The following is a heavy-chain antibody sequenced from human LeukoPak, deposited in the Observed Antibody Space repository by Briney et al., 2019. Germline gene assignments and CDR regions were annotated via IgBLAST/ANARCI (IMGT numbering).Heavy chain of an antibody. Sequence: SETLSLTCTVSGGSISSSSYYWGWIRQPPGKGLEWIGRIYYSGRTYYNPSLKIRVTISVDTSKNQFSLKLSSVTAADTAVYYCARYQLLLPHYGMDVWGQGTTVTVSS. CDR3: ARYQLLLPHYGMDV. J-gene: IGHJ6*02. V-gene: IGHV4-39*01. CDR1: GGSISSSSYY. CDR2: IYYSGRT. D-gene: IGHD2-2*01.